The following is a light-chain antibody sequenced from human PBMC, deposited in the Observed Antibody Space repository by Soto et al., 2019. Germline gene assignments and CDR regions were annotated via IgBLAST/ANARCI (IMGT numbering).Light chain of an antibody. Sequence: LTQPPSASGSPGQSVTISCTGTSSDVGGYNYVSWYQQHPGKAPKLVIFEVNKRPSGVPDRFSGSKSAFTASLTISGLQAEDEAHYYCSSYTTSYFYVFGPGTKVTVL. V-gene: IGLV2-8*01. CDR1: SSDVGGYNY. CDR3: SSYTTSYFYV. J-gene: IGLJ1*01. CDR2: EVN.